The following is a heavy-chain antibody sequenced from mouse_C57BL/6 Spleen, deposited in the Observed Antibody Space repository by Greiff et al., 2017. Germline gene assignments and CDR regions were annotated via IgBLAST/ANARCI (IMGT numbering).Heavy chain of an antibody. CDR3: ARGYYLDY. V-gene: IGHV5-16*01. D-gene: IGHD1-1*02. CDR2: FNYDGSSS. J-gene: IGHJ2*01. Sequence: VQRVESEGGLVQPGSSMKLSCTASGFTFSDYYMAWVRQVPEKGLEWVANFNYDGSSSYYLDSFKSRFLISIDNAKNILYLQMSSLKAEDTATYCCARGYYLDYWGQGTTLTVSS. CDR1: GFTFSDYY.